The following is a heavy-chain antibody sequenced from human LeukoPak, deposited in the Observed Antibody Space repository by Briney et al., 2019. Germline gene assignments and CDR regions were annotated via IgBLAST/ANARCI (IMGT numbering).Heavy chain of an antibody. CDR3: AKDWAAVGATGGFDY. D-gene: IGHD1-26*01. Sequence: GGSLRLSCAVSGFTVRSNYMAWVRQAPGKGLECVSILYSSGDTYYADSVQGRFTISRDNSKNTLYLQMSSLRADDTAIYYCAKDWAAVGATGGFDYWGQGTLVTVSS. V-gene: IGHV3-53*01. J-gene: IGHJ4*02. CDR1: GFTVRSNY. CDR2: LYSSGDT.